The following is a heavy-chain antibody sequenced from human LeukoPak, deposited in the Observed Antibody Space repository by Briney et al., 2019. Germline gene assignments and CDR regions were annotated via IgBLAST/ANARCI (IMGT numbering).Heavy chain of an antibody. CDR2: ITWNSGSI. CDR1: GFTFDDYA. CDR3: TKTGSSYYLDY. Sequence: GRSLRLSCAASGFTFDDYAMHWVRQAPGKGLEWVSGITWNSGSIGYADSVKGRFTISRDNAKYSLYLQMNSLRVEDTALYYCTKTGSSYYLDYWGQGTLVTVSS. J-gene: IGHJ4*02. V-gene: IGHV3-9*01. D-gene: IGHD6-13*01.